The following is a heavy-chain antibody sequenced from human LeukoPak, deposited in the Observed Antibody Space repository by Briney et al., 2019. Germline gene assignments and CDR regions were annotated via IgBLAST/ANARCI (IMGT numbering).Heavy chain of an antibody. Sequence: ASVKVSCKASGYTFTGYYMHWVRQAPGQGLEWMGWINPNSGGTNYAQKFQGRVTMTRDTSISTAYMELSRLRSDDTAVYYCATQRMVRGVIPDYWGQGTLVTVSS. J-gene: IGHJ4*02. CDR1: GYTFTGYY. V-gene: IGHV1-2*02. CDR3: ATQRMVRGVIPDY. D-gene: IGHD3-10*01. CDR2: INPNSGGT.